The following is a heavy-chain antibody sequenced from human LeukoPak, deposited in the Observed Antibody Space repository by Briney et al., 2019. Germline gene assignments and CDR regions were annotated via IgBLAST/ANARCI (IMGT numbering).Heavy chain of an antibody. CDR1: GYTFTSYG. D-gene: IGHD1-14*01. Sequence: GASVKVSCKASGYTFTSYGINWVRQAPGQGLEWMGWISAYNSNTHYAQKLQGRVTMTTDTSTSTAYMEVRSLRSDDTAVYYCTRAPRKAWFDPWGQGTLVTVSS. V-gene: IGHV1-18*01. CDR2: ISAYNSNT. J-gene: IGHJ5*02. CDR3: TRAPRKAWFDP.